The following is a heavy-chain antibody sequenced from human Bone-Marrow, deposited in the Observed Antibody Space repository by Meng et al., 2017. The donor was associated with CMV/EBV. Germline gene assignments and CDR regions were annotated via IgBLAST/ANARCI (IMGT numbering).Heavy chain of an antibody. CDR3: ARGAGSSGYYYVWGGDYYYGMDF. J-gene: IGHJ6*02. CDR2: MNPNSGNT. D-gene: IGHD3-22*01. V-gene: IGHV1-8*03. Sequence: ASVKVSCKASGYTFTSYDINWVRQATGQGLEWMGWMNPNSGNTGYAQKFQGRVTITRNTSISTAYMELSSLRSEDTAVYYCARGAGSSGYYYVWGGDYYYGMDFWGQGPTVTVSS. CDR1: GYTFTSYD.